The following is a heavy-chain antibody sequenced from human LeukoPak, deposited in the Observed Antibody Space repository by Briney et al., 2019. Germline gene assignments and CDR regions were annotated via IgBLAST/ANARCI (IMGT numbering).Heavy chain of an antibody. V-gene: IGHV4-4*07. CDR3: ARDLLRFEPGDYYYYYMDV. CDR2: IYTSGSP. Sequence: PSETLSLTCTVSGGSNSSYYCSWMRQPAGKGREGIERIYTSGSPNYNPSLKSRVTMSVDTSKNQFSLKLSSVTAADTAVYYCARDLLRFEPGDYYYYYMDVWGKGTTVTVSS. J-gene: IGHJ6*03. CDR1: GGSNSSYY. D-gene: IGHD3-3*01.